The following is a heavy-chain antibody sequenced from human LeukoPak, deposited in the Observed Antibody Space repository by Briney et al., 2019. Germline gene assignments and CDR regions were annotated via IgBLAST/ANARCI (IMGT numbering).Heavy chain of an antibody. CDR2: INRNGGST. D-gene: IGHD2-8*01. V-gene: IGHV3-20*04. Sequence: GGSLRLSCEASGFTFDDYGMSWVRQPPGKGLEWVSGINRNGGSTDYADSVKGRFTTSRDNAKNSHFLQMNSLRVEDTALYYCARGFRNGPFDCWGQGTLVTVSS. CDR1: GFTFDDYG. J-gene: IGHJ4*02. CDR3: ARGFRNGPFDC.